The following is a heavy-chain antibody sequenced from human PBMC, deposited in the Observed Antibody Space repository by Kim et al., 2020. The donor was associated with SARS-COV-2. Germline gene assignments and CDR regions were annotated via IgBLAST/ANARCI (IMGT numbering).Heavy chain of an antibody. D-gene: IGHD3-10*01. Sequence: KGRFTSTRDNSKNTLYLQMNSLRAEDTAVYYCAKDYYGSGSYDFYYYGMDVWGQGTTVTVSS. J-gene: IGHJ6*02. V-gene: IGHV3-23*01. CDR3: AKDYYGSGSYDFYYYGMDV.